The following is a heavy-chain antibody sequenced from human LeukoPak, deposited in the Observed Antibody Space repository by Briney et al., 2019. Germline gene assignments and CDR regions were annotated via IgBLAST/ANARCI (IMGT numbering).Heavy chain of an antibody. J-gene: IGHJ4*02. CDR3: TTDPYGDGWY. D-gene: IGHD4-17*01. Sequence: PGGSLRLSCAASGFTFSSYGMSWVRQAPGKGLEWVGRIKSKTDGGTTDYAAPVKGRFTISRDDSKNTLYLQMNSLKTEDTAVYYCTTDPYGDGWYWGQGTLVTVSS. CDR1: GFTFSSYG. V-gene: IGHV3-15*01. CDR2: IKSKTDGGTT.